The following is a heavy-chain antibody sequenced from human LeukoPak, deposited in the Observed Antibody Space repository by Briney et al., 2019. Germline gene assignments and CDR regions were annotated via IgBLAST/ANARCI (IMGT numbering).Heavy chain of an antibody. CDR1: GYTFTSYG. D-gene: IGHD2-2*01. CDR3: ARAYCSSTSCFASFDP. CDR2: ISAYNGNT. J-gene: IGHJ5*02. V-gene: IGHV1-18*01. Sequence: ASVKVSCKASGYTFTSYGISWVRQAPGQGLEWMGWISAYNGNTNYAQKLQGRVTMTTDTSTSTAYMELRSLRSDDTAVYYCARAYCSSTSCFASFDPWGQGTLVTASS.